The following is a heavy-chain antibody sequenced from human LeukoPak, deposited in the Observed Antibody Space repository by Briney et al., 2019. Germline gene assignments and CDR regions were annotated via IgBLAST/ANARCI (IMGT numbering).Heavy chain of an antibody. J-gene: IGHJ4*02. CDR2: ISYDGSNK. Sequence: GGSLRLSCAASGFTFSSYAMHWVRQAPGKGLEWVAVISYDGSNKYYADSVKGRFTISKDNSKNTLYLQMNSLRAEDTAVYYCAKAGDYGSGSYLDYWGQGTLVTVSS. CDR3: AKAGDYGSGSYLDY. D-gene: IGHD3-10*01. CDR1: GFTFSSYA. V-gene: IGHV3-30*04.